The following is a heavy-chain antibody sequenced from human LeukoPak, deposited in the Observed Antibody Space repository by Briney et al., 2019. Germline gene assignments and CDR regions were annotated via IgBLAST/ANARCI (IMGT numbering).Heavy chain of an antibody. V-gene: IGHV4-59*08. J-gene: IGHJ5*02. CDR2: IYYSGST. CDR1: GGSISSYY. D-gene: IGHD3-10*01. CDR3: ARLATRITMVRGVTRNWFDP. Sequence: PSETLSLTCTVPGGSISSYYWSWIRQPPGKGLEWIGYIYYSGSTNYNPSLKSRVTISVDTSKNQFSLKLSPVTAADTAVYYCARLATRITMVRGVTRNWFDPWGQGTLVTVSS.